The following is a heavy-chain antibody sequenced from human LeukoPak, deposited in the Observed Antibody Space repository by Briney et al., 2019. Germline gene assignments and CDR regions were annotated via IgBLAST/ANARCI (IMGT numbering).Heavy chain of an antibody. D-gene: IGHD1-26*01. J-gene: IGHJ4*02. CDR2: IGSIGSTI. Sequence: PGGSLRLSCAASGFTFSTYTMNWVRQAPGKGLEWVSSIGSIGSTIYYADSVKGRFTISRDNAKNSLYLQMNSLRVEDTAVYYCARDLGATIFDFDYWGQGTLVTVSS. V-gene: IGHV3-48*01. CDR1: GFTFSTYT. CDR3: ARDLGATIFDFDY.